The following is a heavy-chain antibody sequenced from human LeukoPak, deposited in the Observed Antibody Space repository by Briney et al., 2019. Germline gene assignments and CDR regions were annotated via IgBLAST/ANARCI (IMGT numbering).Heavy chain of an antibody. V-gene: IGHV7-4-1*02. D-gene: IGHD3-22*01. Sequence: EASVKVSCKASGYTFSSCAINWVRQAPGQGLEYMGWIDTKTGNPTYAQGFTGRFVFSLDTSVSTAYLQISGLKAEDTAVYYCAIHPSDSSGYFSYWGQGALVTVSS. CDR3: AIHPSDSSGYFSY. J-gene: IGHJ4*02. CDR1: GYTFSSCA. CDR2: IDTKTGNP.